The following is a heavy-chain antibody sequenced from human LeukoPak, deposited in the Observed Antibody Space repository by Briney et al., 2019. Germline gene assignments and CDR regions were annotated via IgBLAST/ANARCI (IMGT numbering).Heavy chain of an antibody. CDR2: ISWNSGSI. D-gene: IGHD6-6*01. CDR3: AKGELAARRGAFDY. J-gene: IGHJ4*02. Sequence: GGSLRLSCAASGFTFDDYAMHWVRQAPGRGLEGVSGISWNSGSIGYADSVKGRFTISKDNAKNSLYLQMNSLRAEDTALYYCAKGELAARRGAFDYWGQGTLVTVSS. V-gene: IGHV3-9*01. CDR1: GFTFDDYA.